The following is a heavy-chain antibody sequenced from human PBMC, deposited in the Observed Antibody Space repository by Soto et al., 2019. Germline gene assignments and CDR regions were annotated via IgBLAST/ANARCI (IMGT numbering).Heavy chain of an antibody. CDR3: TRLPNWNFRFDP. V-gene: IGHV3-73*01. CDR2: IKSRSNNYAT. CDR1: GFTFSGSA. D-gene: IGHD1-7*01. J-gene: IGHJ5*02. Sequence: GGSLRLSCAASGFTFSGSAMHWVRQASGKGLEWVGRIKSRSNNYATAYAASVKGRFSISRDDSKNTAYLQMNSLKIEDTAVYYCTRLPNWNFRFDPWGQGTLVTVSS.